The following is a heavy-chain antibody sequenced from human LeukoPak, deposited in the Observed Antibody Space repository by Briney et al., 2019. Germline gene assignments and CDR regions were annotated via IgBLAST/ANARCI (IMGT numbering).Heavy chain of an antibody. CDR3: ATNADSSGYYSPFDY. Sequence: SETLSLTCTVSGGPISSYYWSWIRQPPGKGLEWIGYIYYSGSTNYNPSLKSRVTISVDTSKNQFSLKLSSVTAADTAVYYCATNADSSGYYSPFDYWGQGTLVTVSS. D-gene: IGHD3-22*01. V-gene: IGHV4-59*01. J-gene: IGHJ4*02. CDR2: IYYSGST. CDR1: GGPISSYY.